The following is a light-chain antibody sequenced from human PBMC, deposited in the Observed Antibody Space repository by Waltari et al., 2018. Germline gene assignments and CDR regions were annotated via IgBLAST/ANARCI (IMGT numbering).Light chain of an antibody. V-gene: IGLV2-11*01. Sequence: QSALTQPRSVSGSPGQSVTISCTGTSSDVGANNFVSWYQHHPDTAPKPIIYDINKRPSGVPDRFSGSKSGNTASLTISGLQAEDEADYYCCSCVGRNIYWVFGGGTKLTVL. J-gene: IGLJ3*02. CDR3: CSCVGRNIYWV. CDR2: DIN. CDR1: SSDVGANNF.